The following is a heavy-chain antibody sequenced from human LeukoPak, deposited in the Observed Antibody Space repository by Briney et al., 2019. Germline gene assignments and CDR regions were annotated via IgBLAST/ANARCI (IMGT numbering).Heavy chain of an antibody. Sequence: GGSLRLSCSASGFTFSTYWMSWVRQAPGKGLEWVANMRRDGNEIYYLDSVKGRFTISRDNAKNSLYLQMNSLRVDDTAVYYCTRAAAGSDYWGQGTLVTVSS. V-gene: IGHV3-7*03. CDR3: TRAAAGSDY. CDR1: GFTFSTYW. CDR2: MRRDGNEI. J-gene: IGHJ4*02. D-gene: IGHD6-19*01.